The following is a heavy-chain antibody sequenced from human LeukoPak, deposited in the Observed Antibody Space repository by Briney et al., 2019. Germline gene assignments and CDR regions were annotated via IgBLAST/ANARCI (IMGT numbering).Heavy chain of an antibody. J-gene: IGHJ1*01. CDR1: GYTFTSYG. D-gene: IGHD6-13*01. Sequence: GASVKVSCKASGYTFTSYGISWVRQAPGQGLEWMGWISAYNGNTNYAQKLQGRVTVTTDTSTSTAYMELRSLRSDDTAVYYCARDLPGIALTTPVRFQHWGQGTLVTVSS. CDR3: ARDLPGIALTTPVRFQH. CDR2: ISAYNGNT. V-gene: IGHV1-18*01.